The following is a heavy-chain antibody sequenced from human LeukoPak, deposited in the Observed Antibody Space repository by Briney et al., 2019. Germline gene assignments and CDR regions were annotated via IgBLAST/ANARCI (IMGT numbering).Heavy chain of an antibody. CDR1: GYTFTSYD. J-gene: IGHJ4*02. CDR3: ARGRGLTYYYGSSGYYYAY. V-gene: IGHV1-8*01. CDR2: MNPNSGNT. Sequence: ASVKVSCTASGYTFTSYDINWVRQATGQGLEWMGWMNPNSGNTGYAQKFQGRVTMTRNTSIGTAYMELSSLRSEDTAVYYCARGRGLTYYYGSSGYYYAYWGQGTLVTVSS. D-gene: IGHD3-22*01.